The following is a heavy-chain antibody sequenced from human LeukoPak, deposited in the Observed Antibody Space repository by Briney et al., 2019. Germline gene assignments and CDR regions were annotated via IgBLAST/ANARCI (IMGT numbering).Heavy chain of an antibody. CDR1: GFTFDDYA. J-gene: IGHJ6*02. CDR2: ISWNSGSI. D-gene: IGHD2-21*02. V-gene: IGHV3-9*01. Sequence: GRSLRLSCAASGFTFDDYAMHWVRQAPGKGLEWVSGISWNSGSIGYADSVKGRFTISRDNAKNSLCLQMNSLRAEDTALYYCAKDMFGDPNLGMDVWGQGTTVTVSS. CDR3: AKDMFGDPNLGMDV.